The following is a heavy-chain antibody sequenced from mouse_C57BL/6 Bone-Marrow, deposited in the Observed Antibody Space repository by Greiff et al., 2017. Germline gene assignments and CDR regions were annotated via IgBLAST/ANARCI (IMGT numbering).Heavy chain of an antibody. CDR1: GFTFSSSG. CDR3: ARDPGYYAMDY. Sequence: EVNVVESGGDLVKPGGSLKLSCAASGFTFSSSGMSWVRQTPDKRLEWVATISSGGSYPYYPDSVKGRFPIARDNAKNTLYLQMSSLKSEDTAMYYCARDPGYYAMDYWGQGTSVTVSS. CDR2: ISSGGSYP. V-gene: IGHV5-6*01. J-gene: IGHJ4*01.